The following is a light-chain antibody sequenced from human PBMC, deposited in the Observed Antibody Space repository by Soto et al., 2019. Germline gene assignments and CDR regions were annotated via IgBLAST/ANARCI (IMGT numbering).Light chain of an antibody. J-gene: IGKJ5*01. CDR3: QQRSNWPPVIT. CDR2: DAS. V-gene: IGKV3-11*01. CDR1: QSVGSY. Sequence: VLTQSPATLSLSPGDSATLSCRASQSVGSYLAWYQQTPRKAPRLLLYDASNRATGIPARFTGSGSGADFTLNISSLEPEDFSVYYCQQRSNWPPVITCGQGTRLEIK.